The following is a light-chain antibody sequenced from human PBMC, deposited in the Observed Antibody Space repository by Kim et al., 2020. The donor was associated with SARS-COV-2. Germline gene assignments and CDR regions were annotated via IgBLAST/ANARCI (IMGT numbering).Light chain of an antibody. V-gene: IGLV3-9*01. CDR3: QVWADNTAV. J-gene: IGLJ3*02. Sequence: SGGLGKTAMITCAGNNIDRKSVHWYQQRPGQAPVLVIYRDSHRPSGIPERFSGANVDNTATLIISGVQVGDEAAYYCQVWADNTAVFGGGTQLTVL. CDR1: NIDRKS. CDR2: RDS.